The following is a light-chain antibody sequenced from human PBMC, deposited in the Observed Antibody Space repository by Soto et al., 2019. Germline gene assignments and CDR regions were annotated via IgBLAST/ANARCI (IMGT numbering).Light chain of an antibody. CDR2: EGA. CDR3: SSYAGSSTLV. Sequence: QSALTQPASVSGSHGQSITISCTGTSSDIGGYNFVSWYQQYPGTAPKLVIYEGAQRPPEVSNRFSGSKSGNTASLSISGLQAEDEADYYCSSYAGSSTLVFGGGTKLTVL. CDR1: SSDIGGYNF. V-gene: IGLV2-23*01. J-gene: IGLJ3*02.